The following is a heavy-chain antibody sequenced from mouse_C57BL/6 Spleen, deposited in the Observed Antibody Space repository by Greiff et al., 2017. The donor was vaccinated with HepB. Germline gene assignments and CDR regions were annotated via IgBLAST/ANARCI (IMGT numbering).Heavy chain of an antibody. CDR2: IYPSDSET. D-gene: IGHD1-1*01. CDR3: ARGGKYYGSSWYYFDY. CDR1: GYTFTSYW. Sequence: QVQLQQPGAELVRPGSSVKLSCKASGYTFTSYWMDWVKQRPGQGLEWIGNIYPSDSETHYNQKFKDKATLTVDKSSSTAYMQLSSLTSEDSAVYYCARGGKYYGSSWYYFDYWGPGTTLTVSS. V-gene: IGHV1-61*01. J-gene: IGHJ2*01.